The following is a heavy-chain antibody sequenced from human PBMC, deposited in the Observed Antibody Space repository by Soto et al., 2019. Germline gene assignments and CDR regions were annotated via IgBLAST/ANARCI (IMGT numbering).Heavy chain of an antibody. CDR2: ISSSSSYI. CDR3: ARDPPLWASYDILTGYYADGNY. CDR1: GSTFSSYI. J-gene: IGHJ4*02. Sequence: GGSLRLGCAASGSTFSSYIMNWVRQAPGKGLEWVSSISSSSSYIYYADSVKGRFTISRDNAKNSLYLQMNSLRAEDTAVYYCARDPPLWASYDILTGYYADGNYWGQGTLVTVSS. D-gene: IGHD3-9*01. V-gene: IGHV3-21*01.